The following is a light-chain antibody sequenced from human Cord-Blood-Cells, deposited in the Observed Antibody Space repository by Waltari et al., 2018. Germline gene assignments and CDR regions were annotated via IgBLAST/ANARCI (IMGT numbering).Light chain of an antibody. Sequence: QSALTQPASVSGYPGQSITISCTGTRSDVGSYNLVSLYQQHPGKAPKHSIYEGSKRPSGVSNRFSGSKSGNTAALTIAVLQAEDEADYYCCSYAGSSTWVFGGGTKLTVL. CDR2: EGS. V-gene: IGLV2-23*01. J-gene: IGLJ3*02. CDR3: CSYAGSSTWV. CDR1: RSDVGSYNL.